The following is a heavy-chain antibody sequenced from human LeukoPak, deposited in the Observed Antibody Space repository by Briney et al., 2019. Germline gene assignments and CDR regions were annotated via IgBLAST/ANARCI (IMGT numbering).Heavy chain of an antibody. J-gene: IGHJ5*02. CDR2: INWNGGRT. CDR3: AKDLMRDRWFGES. Sequence: GGSLRLSCAASGFNLDDHGMSWVRQAPGKGLEWVSDINWNGGRTSYADSVKGRFTISRDNAKNSLYLQMNSLRAEDTALYYCAKDLMRDRWFGESWGQGTLVTVSS. CDR1: GFNLDDHG. V-gene: IGHV3-20*04. D-gene: IGHD3-10*01.